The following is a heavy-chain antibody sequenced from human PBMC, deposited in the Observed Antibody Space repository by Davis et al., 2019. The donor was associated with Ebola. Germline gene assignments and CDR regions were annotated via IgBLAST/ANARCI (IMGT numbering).Heavy chain of an antibody. CDR1: GFTFSSYA. Sequence: PGGSLRLSCAASGFTFSSYAMSWVRQAPGKGLEWVSFISSSSHYIYYADSVKGRFTISRDNAKNSLYLQMNSLRDEDTAVYYCAFPRGYSGHDYHRSVYYYYGMDVWGQGTTVTVSS. CDR2: ISSSSHYI. V-gene: IGHV3-21*01. J-gene: IGHJ6*02. D-gene: IGHD5-12*01. CDR3: AFPRGYSGHDYHRSVYYYYGMDV.